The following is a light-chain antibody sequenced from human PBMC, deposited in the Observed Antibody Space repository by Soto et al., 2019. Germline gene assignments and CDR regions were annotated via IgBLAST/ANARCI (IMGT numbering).Light chain of an antibody. CDR1: SFDVDDYNS. J-gene: IGLJ1*01. V-gene: IGLV2-14*01. CDR3: SLYTTSSTPSYV. Sequence: QSALTQPASVSGSPGQSITISCTGTSFDVDDYNSVSWYQQPPGKAPKLIIYEVNNRPSGVSNRFSGSNSDNTASLTISGLQAEAEADYYCSLYTTSSTPSYVFGNGTKVTVL. CDR2: EVN.